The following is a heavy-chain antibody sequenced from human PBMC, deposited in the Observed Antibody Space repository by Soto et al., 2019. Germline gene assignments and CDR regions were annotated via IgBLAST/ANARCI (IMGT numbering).Heavy chain of an antibody. Sequence: SVKVSCKASGGTFSSYAISWVRQAPGQGLEWMGGIIPIFGTANYAQKFQGRVTITADESTSTAYMELSSLRSEDTAVYYCARLPVADLYRDYWGQGTLVTVSS. J-gene: IGHJ4*02. CDR3: ARLPVADLYRDY. CDR2: IIPIFGTA. CDR1: GGTFSSYA. D-gene: IGHD6-19*01. V-gene: IGHV1-69*13.